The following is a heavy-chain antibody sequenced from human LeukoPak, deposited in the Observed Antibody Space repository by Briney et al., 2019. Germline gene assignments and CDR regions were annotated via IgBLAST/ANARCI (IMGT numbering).Heavy chain of an antibody. CDR3: ARAGGIAVAGGDHYFDY. D-gene: IGHD6-19*01. CDR1: GYSFTNYA. J-gene: IGHJ4*02. Sequence: GASVKVSCKASGYSFTNYAIHWVRQAPGQRLEWMGWINGGNGNTKHSQKFQGRVTIFRDTSATTAYMELSSLKSEDTAVYFCARAGGIAVAGGDHYFDYWGQGTLVTVSS. V-gene: IGHV1-3*01. CDR2: INGGNGNT.